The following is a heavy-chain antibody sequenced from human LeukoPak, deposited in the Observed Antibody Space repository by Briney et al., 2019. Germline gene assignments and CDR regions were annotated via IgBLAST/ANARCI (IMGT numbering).Heavy chain of an antibody. D-gene: IGHD1-26*01. CDR1: GFTFDDYG. CDR2: IKIKAHGYTT. Sequence: LPGGSLRLSCVDSGFTFDDYGMSWVRQAPGKGLEWVARIKIKAHGYTTEYATSVEGRFPISRDDSKNSLSLQMNRLKSEDTAVYYCTDIGAGGDYWGQGTLVTVSS. J-gene: IGHJ4*02. CDR3: TDIGAGGDY. V-gene: IGHV3-72*01.